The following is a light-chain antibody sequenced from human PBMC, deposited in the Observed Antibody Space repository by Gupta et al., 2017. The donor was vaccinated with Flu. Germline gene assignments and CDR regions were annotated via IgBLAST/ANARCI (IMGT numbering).Light chain of an antibody. J-gene: IGKJ4*01. CDR2: DAS. V-gene: IGKV1-33*01. Sequence: PSSLSASVGDRVTITCQASQDIKNYLNWFQHKPGKAPKVLIYDASSLQTGVPSRFSGSGSGTAFTLTITSLQPEDFATYYCQQYDNDFLSFGGGTKVEIK. CDR1: QDIKNY. CDR3: QQYDNDFLS.